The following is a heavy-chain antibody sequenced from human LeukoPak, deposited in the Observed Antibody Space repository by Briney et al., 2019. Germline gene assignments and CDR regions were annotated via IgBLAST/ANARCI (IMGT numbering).Heavy chain of an antibody. D-gene: IGHD3-22*01. J-gene: IGHJ4*02. CDR2: ISVYNGNT. Sequence: ASVKVSCKASGYICTSYGICWVRQAPGQWLEWMGGISVYNGNTNYAQKLQGRVTMTTDTSTSTAYMELRSLRSDDTAVYYCARGPGDYYDSSGYCYFDYWGQGTLVTVSS. V-gene: IGHV1-18*01. CDR3: ARGPGDYYDSSGYCYFDY. CDR1: GYICTSYG.